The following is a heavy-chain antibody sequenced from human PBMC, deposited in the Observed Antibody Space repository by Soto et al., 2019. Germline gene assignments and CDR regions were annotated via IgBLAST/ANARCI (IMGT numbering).Heavy chain of an antibody. V-gene: IGHV1-69*13. CDR2: IIPIFGTA. J-gene: IGHJ4*02. Sequence: SVKVSCKASGGTFSSYAISWVRQAPGQGLEWMGGIIPIFGTANYAQKFQGRVTITADESTSTAYMELSSLRSEDTAVYYCARDHSGYSYGPKFDHWGQGTLVTVSS. CDR1: GGTFSSYA. CDR3: ARDHSGYSYGPKFDH. D-gene: IGHD5-18*01.